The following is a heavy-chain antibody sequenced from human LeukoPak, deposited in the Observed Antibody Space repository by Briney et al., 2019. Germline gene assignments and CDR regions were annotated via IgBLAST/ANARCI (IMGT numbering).Heavy chain of an antibody. CDR3: ARVPDGDYNNWYYFDY. D-gene: IGHD4-17*01. J-gene: IGHJ4*02. V-gene: IGHV4-61*01. Sequence: SETLSLTCTVSGGSVSSGSYYWSWIRQPPGKGLEWIGYIYYSGSTNYNPSLKSRVTISVDTSKNQFSLKLSSVTAADTAVYYCARVPDGDYNNWYYFDYWGQGTLVTVSS. CDR2: IYYSGST. CDR1: GGSVSSGSYY.